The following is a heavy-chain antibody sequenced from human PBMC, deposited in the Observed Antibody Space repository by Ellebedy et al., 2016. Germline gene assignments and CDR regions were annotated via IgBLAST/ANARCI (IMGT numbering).Heavy chain of an antibody. CDR1: GYTFTSYG. V-gene: IGHV1-18*04. CDR2: ISAYNGNT. J-gene: IGHJ6*03. D-gene: IGHD1/OR15-1a*01. Sequence: ASVKVSCKASGYTFTSYGISWVRQAPGQGLEWMGWISAYNGNTNYAQKVQSRVTMTTDTSTRTAYMELRSLRSDDTAVYYCARAGQQHLNHYYYMDVWGKGTTVTVSS. CDR3: ARAGQQHLNHYYYMDV.